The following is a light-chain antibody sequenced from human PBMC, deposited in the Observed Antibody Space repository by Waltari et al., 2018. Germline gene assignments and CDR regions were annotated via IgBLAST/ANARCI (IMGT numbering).Light chain of an antibody. Sequence: EIVMTQSPATLSVSPGERATLSCRASQSVSSNLAWYQQKPGQAPRLLIYGDSTRATGIPARFSGSGSGKEFSLTISSLQSEDFAVYYCHQYNNWPRTFGQGTKVEIK. J-gene: IGKJ1*01. CDR1: QSVSSN. CDR3: HQYNNWPRT. CDR2: GDS. V-gene: IGKV3-15*01.